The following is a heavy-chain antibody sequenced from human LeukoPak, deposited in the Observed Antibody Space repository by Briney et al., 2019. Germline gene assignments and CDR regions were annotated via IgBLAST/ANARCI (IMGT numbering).Heavy chain of an antibody. V-gene: IGHV3-23*01. Sequence: ETLSLTCTVSGGSISSGDYYWSWIRQAPGKGLEWVSAISGSGGSTYYADSVKGRFTISRDNSKNTLYLQMNSLRAEDTALYYCAKDIIRDIVVVPAAMGGYFDYWGQGTLVTVSS. CDR3: AKDIIRDIVVVPAAMGGYFDY. CDR1: GGSISSGDYY. CDR2: ISGSGGST. J-gene: IGHJ4*02. D-gene: IGHD2-2*01.